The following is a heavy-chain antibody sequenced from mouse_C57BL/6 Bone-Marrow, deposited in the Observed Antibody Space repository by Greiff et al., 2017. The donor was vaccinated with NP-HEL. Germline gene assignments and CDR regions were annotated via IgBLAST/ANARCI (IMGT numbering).Heavy chain of an antibody. CDR3: TLITTVVADWYFDV. J-gene: IGHJ1*03. CDR2: IDPENGDT. V-gene: IGHV14-4*01. D-gene: IGHD1-1*01. CDR1: GFNIKDDY. Sequence: EVHLVESGAELVRPGASVKLSCTASGFNIKDDYMHWVKQRPEQGLEWIGWIDPENGDTEYASKFQGKATITADTSSNTAYLQLSSLTSEDTAVYYCTLITTVVADWYFDVWGTGTTVTVSS.